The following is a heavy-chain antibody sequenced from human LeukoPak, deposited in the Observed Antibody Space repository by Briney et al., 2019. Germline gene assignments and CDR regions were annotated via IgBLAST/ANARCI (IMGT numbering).Heavy chain of an antibody. CDR2: IYHSGST. J-gene: IGHJ3*02. V-gene: IGHV4-30-2*02. CDR1: GGSISSGGYY. CDR3: ARAKLYCSSISCYLYGFDI. Sequence: SETLSLTCTVSGGSISSGGYYWSWIRQPPGKGLEWIGYIYHSGSTYYNPSLKSRVTISVDRSKNQFSLKLSSVTAADTAVYYCARAKLYCSSISCYLYGFDIWGQGTMVTVSS. D-gene: IGHD2-2*01.